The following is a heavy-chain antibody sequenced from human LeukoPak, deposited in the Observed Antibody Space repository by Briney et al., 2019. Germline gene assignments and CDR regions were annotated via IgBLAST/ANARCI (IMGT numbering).Heavy chain of an antibody. V-gene: IGHV3-72*01. Sequence: GGSLRLSCAASGFTFSDHYMDWVRQAPGKGLEWMGRIRNRPKSYTTDYAASVKGRFTISRDDSKNSLYLQMNSLKTEDTAVYYCARLSGSSFDYWGQGTLVTVSS. J-gene: IGHJ4*02. CDR1: GFTFSDHY. CDR2: IRNRPKSYTT. CDR3: ARLSGSSFDY. D-gene: IGHD1-26*01.